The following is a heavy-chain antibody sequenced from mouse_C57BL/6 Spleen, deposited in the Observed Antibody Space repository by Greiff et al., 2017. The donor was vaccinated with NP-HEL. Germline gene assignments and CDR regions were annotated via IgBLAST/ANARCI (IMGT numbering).Heavy chain of an antibody. J-gene: IGHJ2*01. CDR3: ARSPYYYGSRSDY. CDR1: GYAFSSSW. D-gene: IGHD1-1*01. CDR2: IYPGDGDT. Sequence: VQRVESGPELVKPGASVKISCKASGYAFSSSWMNWVKQRPGKGLEWIGRIYPGDGDTNYNGKFKGKATLTADKSSSTAYMQLSSLTSEDSAVYFCARSPYYYGSRSDYWGQGTTLTVSS. V-gene: IGHV1-82*01.